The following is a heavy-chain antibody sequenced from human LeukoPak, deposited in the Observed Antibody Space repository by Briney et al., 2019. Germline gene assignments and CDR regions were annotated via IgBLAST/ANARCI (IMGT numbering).Heavy chain of an antibody. CDR3: ASSKMATTEALFDY. V-gene: IGHV1-69*01. D-gene: IGHD5-24*01. CDR1: GGTFSSYA. Sequence: GSSVKVSCKASGGTFSSYAISWVRQAPGQGLEWMGGIIPIFGTANYAQKFQGRVTITADESTSTAYMELSSLRSEDTAVYYCASSKMATTEALFDYWGQGTLVTVSS. J-gene: IGHJ4*02. CDR2: IIPIFGTA.